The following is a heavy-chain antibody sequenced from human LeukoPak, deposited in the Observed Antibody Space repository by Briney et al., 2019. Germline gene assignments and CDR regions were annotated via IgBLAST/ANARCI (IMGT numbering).Heavy chain of an antibody. Sequence: PSETLSLTCTVSGVSISSYYWSCIRQPPGKGLEWIGYIYYSGSSNYNPSLKSRVTISVDTSNNQFSLKLSSVTAADTAVYYCARNAEYFQHWGQGTLVTVSS. J-gene: IGHJ1*01. CDR3: ARNAEYFQH. CDR1: GVSISSYY. CDR2: IYYSGSS. V-gene: IGHV4-59*01.